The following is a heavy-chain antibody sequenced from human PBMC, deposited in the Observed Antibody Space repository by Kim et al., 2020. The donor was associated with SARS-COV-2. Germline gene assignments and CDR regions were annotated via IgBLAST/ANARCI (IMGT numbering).Heavy chain of an antibody. CDR1: GFTFSSYS. CDR3: ARAYDFWSGFGLSDYYYDMDV. V-gene: IGHV3-21*01. CDR2: ISSSSSYI. D-gene: IGHD3-3*01. Sequence: GGSLRLSCAASGFTFSSYSMNWVRQAPGKGLEWVSSISSSSSYIYYADSVKGRFTISRDNAKNSLYLQMNSLRAEDTAVYYCARAYDFWSGFGLSDYYYDMDVWGQGTTVTVSS. J-gene: IGHJ6*02.